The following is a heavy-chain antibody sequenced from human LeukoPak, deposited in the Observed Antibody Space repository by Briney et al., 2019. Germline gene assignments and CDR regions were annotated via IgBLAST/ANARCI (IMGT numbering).Heavy chain of an antibody. CDR1: GGSISSGGYY. Sequence: PSETLSLTCTVSGGSISSGGYYWSWIRQHPGKGLEWIGYIYYSGSTYYSPSLKSRVTISVDTSKNQFSLKLSSVTAADTAVYYCARWTAAAGSHYFDYWGQGTLVTVSS. V-gene: IGHV4-31*03. CDR3: ARWTAAAGSHYFDY. CDR2: IYYSGST. J-gene: IGHJ4*02. D-gene: IGHD6-13*01.